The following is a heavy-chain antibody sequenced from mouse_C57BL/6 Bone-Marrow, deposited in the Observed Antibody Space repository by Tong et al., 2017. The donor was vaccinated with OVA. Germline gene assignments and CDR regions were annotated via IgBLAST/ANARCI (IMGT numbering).Heavy chain of an antibody. J-gene: IGHJ4*01. CDR3: ARDGASVVYYAMDY. Sequence: VQLQESGPGLVAPSQSLSITCTVSGFSLTSYGVHWVRQPPGKGLEWLGVIWAGGSTTYNSALMSRLSISKENSKSKVFLKMNSLQTDDTAMYYCARDGASVVYYAMDYWGQGTSVTFSS. V-gene: IGHV2-9*02. D-gene: IGHD6-1*01. CDR1: GFSLTSYG. CDR2: IWAGGST.